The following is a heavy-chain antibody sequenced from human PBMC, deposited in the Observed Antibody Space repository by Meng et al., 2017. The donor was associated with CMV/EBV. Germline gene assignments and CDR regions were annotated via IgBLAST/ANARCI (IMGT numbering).Heavy chain of an antibody. CDR3: ARATTASY. CDR2: IYYSGST. Sequence: SETLSLTCTVSGGSISSSSYYWGWIRQPPGKGLEWIGSIYYSGSTYYNPSLKSRVTISVDTSKNQFSLKLSSVTAADTAVYYCARATTASYWGQGTLVTVSS. D-gene: IGHD4-17*01. J-gene: IGHJ4*02. CDR1: GGSISSSSYY. V-gene: IGHV4-39*07.